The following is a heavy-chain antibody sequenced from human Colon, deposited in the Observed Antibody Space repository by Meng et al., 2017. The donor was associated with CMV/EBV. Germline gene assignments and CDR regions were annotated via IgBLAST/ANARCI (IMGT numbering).Heavy chain of an antibody. CDR2: IWIDGSKK. CDR3: ATGGSTEAAAAGVFDF. D-gene: IGHD6-25*01. Sequence: GESLKISCSASGFTIDWHAMYWVRQAPGKGLEWVASIWIDGSKKFSADSVKGRFTISRDNSRNMQFLEMNSLRDDDTAVYFCATGGSTEAAAAGVFDFWGQGTLVTVSS. CDR1: GFTIDWHA. J-gene: IGHJ4*02. V-gene: IGHV3-33*07.